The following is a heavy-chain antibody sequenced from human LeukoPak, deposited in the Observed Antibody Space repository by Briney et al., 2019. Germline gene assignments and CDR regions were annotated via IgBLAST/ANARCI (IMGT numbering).Heavy chain of an antibody. V-gene: IGHV3-23*01. J-gene: IGHJ6*02. D-gene: IGHD1-26*01. CDR2: ISWCGARA. Sequence: GGSLRLPWPASGFNFRGYALSWVRQAPGKGLEWVSAISWCGARAHYADSVRGRFTFSRDNSQITLHLQMASLRAEDTAVYYCAKEVVMGETNYYYYGMDVWGQGTTVTVSS. CDR3: AKEVVMGETNYYYYGMDV. CDR1: GFNFRGYA.